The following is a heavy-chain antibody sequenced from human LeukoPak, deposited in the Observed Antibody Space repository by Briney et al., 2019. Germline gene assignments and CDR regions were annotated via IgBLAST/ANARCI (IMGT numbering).Heavy chain of an antibody. CDR2: ISGSDYST. Sequence: PGGSLRLSCAASGFTFSSYALNWVRQAPGKGLEWVSSISGSDYSTYYADSVKGRFTISRDNSKNTLYLQMNSLRAEDTAIYYCAKVVATKTSYWYFDLWGRGTLVTVSS. D-gene: IGHD5-12*01. J-gene: IGHJ2*01. CDR3: AKVVATKTSYWYFDL. V-gene: IGHV3-23*01. CDR1: GFTFSSYA.